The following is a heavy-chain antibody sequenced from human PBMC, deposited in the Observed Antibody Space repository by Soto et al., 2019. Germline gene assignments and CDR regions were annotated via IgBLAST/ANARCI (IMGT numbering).Heavy chain of an antibody. D-gene: IGHD2-2*01. CDR1: GGTFSSYA. J-gene: IGHJ6*02. CDR2: IIPIFGTA. V-gene: IGHV1-69*13. CDR3: ARDLGYCSSTSCYPHYYYGMDV. Sequence: SVKVSCKASGGTFSSYAISWVRQAPGQGLEWMGGIIPIFGTANYAQKFQGRVTITADESTSTAYMELSSLRSEDTAVYYCARDLGYCSSTSCYPHYYYGMDVWGQGTTVTVSS.